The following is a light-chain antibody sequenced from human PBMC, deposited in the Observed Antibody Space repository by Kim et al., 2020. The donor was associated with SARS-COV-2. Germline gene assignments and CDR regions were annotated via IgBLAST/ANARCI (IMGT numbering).Light chain of an antibody. CDR1: SGNIPDNY. CDR3: QSYDISNVI. J-gene: IGLJ2*01. CDR2: EDS. Sequence: NFMLTQPHSVSESPGNTVTISCTRTSGNIPDNYVQWYQQRPGSAPTIVIYEDSERPSGVPDRFSGSIDTSSSSASLTISGLKTEDEADYYCQSYDISNVIFGGGTQLTVL. V-gene: IGLV6-57*04.